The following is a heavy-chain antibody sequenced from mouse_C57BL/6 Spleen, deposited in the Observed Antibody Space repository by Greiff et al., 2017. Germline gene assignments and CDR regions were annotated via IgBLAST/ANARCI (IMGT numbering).Heavy chain of an antibody. Sequence: EVKLQESGGGLVKPGGSLKLSCAASGFTFSSYAMSWVRQTPEKRLEWVATISDGGSYTYYPDNVKGRFTISRDNAKNNLYLQMSQLNSEDTAMYYCERYDYDEGDYAMDYWGQGTSVTVSS. CDR3: ERYDYDEGDYAMDY. CDR1: GFTFSSYA. D-gene: IGHD2-4*01. J-gene: IGHJ4*01. CDR2: ISDGGSYT. V-gene: IGHV5-4*03.